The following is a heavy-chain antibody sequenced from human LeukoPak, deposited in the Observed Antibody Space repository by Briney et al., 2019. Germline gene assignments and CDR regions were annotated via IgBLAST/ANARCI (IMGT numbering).Heavy chain of an antibody. Sequence: GGSLILSCAASGFTFSDYYMSWIRQAPGKGLEWVSYISSSGSTIYYADSVEGRFTISRDNAKNSLYLQMNSLRAEDTAVYYCARDNGLYGDYYYYYGMDVWGQGTMVTVSS. CDR1: GFTFSDYY. J-gene: IGHJ6*02. D-gene: IGHD4-17*01. CDR2: ISSSGSTI. V-gene: IGHV3-11*01. CDR3: ARDNGLYGDYYYYYGMDV.